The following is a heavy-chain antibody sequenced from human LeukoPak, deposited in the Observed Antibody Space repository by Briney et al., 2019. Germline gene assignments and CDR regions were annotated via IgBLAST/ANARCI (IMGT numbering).Heavy chain of an antibody. CDR3: ARDYYDSSGYNWFDP. CDR1: GYTFTSYG. J-gene: IGHJ5*02. D-gene: IGHD3-22*01. Sequence: GASVKVSCKASGYTFTSYGISWVRQAPGQGLEWMGWISAYNGNTNYAQKLQGRVTMTTDTSTSTAYMELRSLGSDDTAVYYCARDYYDSSGYNWFDPWGQGTLVTVSS. CDR2: ISAYNGNT. V-gene: IGHV1-18*01.